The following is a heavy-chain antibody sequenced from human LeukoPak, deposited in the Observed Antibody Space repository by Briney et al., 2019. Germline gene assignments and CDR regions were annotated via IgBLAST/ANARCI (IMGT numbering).Heavy chain of an antibody. Sequence: PSETLSLTCAVYGGSFSGYYWSWIRQPPGKGLEWIGEINHSGSTNYNPPLKSRVTISVDTSKNQFSLKLSSVTAADTAVYYCARGSTGYCSGGSCQTDYWGQGTLVTVSS. CDR1: GGSFSGYY. CDR2: INHSGST. V-gene: IGHV4-34*01. J-gene: IGHJ4*02. D-gene: IGHD2-15*01. CDR3: ARGSTGYCSGGSCQTDY.